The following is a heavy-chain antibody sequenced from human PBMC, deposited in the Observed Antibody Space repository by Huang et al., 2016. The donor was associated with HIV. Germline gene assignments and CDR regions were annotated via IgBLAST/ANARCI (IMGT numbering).Heavy chain of an antibody. J-gene: IGHJ5*01. CDR1: GGSFSGYF. D-gene: IGHD3-16*01. Sequence: QVQLEQWGAGLLKPSETLSLTCAVYGGSFSGYFWNGIRQSPGKGLECVGQINHAGVTDDNASLKSRATISVDTSKNQFSLKLTSVTAADTAIYYCAREIMISFGGPFDSWGHGNLVTVSS. CDR3: AREIMISFGGPFDS. CDR2: INHAGVT. V-gene: IGHV4-34*02.